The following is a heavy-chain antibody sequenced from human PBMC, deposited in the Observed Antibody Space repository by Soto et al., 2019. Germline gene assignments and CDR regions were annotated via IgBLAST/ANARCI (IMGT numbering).Heavy chain of an antibody. CDR2: IKQDGSEK. CDR3: ASGIAVARIVY. J-gene: IGHJ4*02. D-gene: IGHD6-19*01. Sequence: EVQLVESGGGLVQPGGSLRLSCAASGFTFSSYWMSWVRQAPGKGLEWVANIKQDGSEKYYVDSVKGRFTISRDNAKNSLYLQMNGLSADYSAVFYCASGIAVARIVYLVQGTLVTVSS. V-gene: IGHV3-7*01. CDR1: GFTFSSYW.